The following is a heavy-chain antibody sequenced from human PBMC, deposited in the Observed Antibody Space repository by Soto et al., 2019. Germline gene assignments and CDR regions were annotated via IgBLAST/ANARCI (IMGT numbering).Heavy chain of an antibody. CDR1: GFSLNTRGVG. J-gene: IGHJ6*02. V-gene: IGHV2-5*02. CDR3: AHISPWVGVGVGGMDG. Sequence: QITLKESGPTLVKPTQTLTLTCTFSGFSLNTRGVGVGWIRQPPGKALEWLALIYWDDDKRYSPSLKTRLTITKDTSENQVVLTMTNMDPVDTATYYCAHISPWVGVGVGGMDGWGQGTTVTVS. CDR2: IYWDDDK. D-gene: IGHD1-26*01.